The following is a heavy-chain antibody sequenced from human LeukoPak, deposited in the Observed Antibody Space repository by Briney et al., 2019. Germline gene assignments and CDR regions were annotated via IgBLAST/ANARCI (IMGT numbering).Heavy chain of an antibody. CDR2: ISGSGGST. J-gene: IGHJ4*02. CDR3: AKACYDFWSGYSHFDY. Sequence: GGSLRLSCAASGFTFSSYAMSWVRQAPGKGLEWVSAISGSGGSTYYADSVKGRFTISRDNSKNTLYLQMNSLRAEDTAVYYCAKACYDFWSGYSHFDYWGQGTLVTVSS. V-gene: IGHV3-23*01. D-gene: IGHD3-3*01. CDR1: GFTFSSYA.